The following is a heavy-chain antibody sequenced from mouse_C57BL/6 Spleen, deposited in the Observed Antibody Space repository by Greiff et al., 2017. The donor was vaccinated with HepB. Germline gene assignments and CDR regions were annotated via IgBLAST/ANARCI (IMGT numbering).Heavy chain of an antibody. CDR1: GYTFTDYN. J-gene: IGHJ1*03. Sequence: EVKLMESGPELVKPGASVKIPCKASGYTFTDYNIDWVKQSHGKSLEWIGDINPNNGGTIYNQKFKGKATLTVDKSSSTDYMELRSLTSEDTAVYYCARKDYDEYFDVWGKGTTVTVSS. CDR3: ARKDYDEYFDV. CDR2: INPNNGGT. V-gene: IGHV1-18*01. D-gene: IGHD2-4*01.